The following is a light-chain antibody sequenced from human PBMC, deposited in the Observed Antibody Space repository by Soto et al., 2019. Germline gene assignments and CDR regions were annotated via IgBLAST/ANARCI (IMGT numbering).Light chain of an antibody. CDR3: QQYGSSPGT. Sequence: EVVLTQSPGTLSLSPGERATLSCRASQSVSSSYLAWYQQKPGQAPRLLIYGASSRATGIPDRFSGSGSGTDFTLTISRLEPEDFAVYSCQQYGSSPGTFGQGTKVDI. V-gene: IGKV3-20*01. J-gene: IGKJ1*01. CDR2: GAS. CDR1: QSVSSSY.